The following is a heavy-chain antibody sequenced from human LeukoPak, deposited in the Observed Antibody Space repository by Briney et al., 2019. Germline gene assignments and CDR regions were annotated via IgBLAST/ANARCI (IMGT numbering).Heavy chain of an antibody. J-gene: IGHJ4*02. D-gene: IGHD4-4*01. CDR1: GFTFSTYS. CDR3: ARERTTITTFAFDY. Sequence: GGSLRLSCAASGFTFSTYSMNWVRQAPGKGLEWVSYISSSTIYYADSVKGRFTISRDNAKNLLYLQMNSVRAEDTAVYYCARERTTITTFAFDYWGQGTLVTVSS. CDR2: ISSSTI. V-gene: IGHV3-48*01.